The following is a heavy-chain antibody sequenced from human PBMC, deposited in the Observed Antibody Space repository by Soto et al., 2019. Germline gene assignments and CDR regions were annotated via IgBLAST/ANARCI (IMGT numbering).Heavy chain of an antibody. J-gene: IGHJ4*02. CDR1: GFTFASYA. CDR3: AKDGDCSSITCYADY. Sequence: EVQLLESGGGLVQPGGSLRVSCAASGFTFASYAMNWVRQAPGKGLEWVSGISGSGAGTYYADSVKGRFTISSDNSKSTWYLQMNSLPAEDTAVYYCAKDGDCSSITCYADYWGQGTLVTVSS. V-gene: IGHV3-23*01. CDR2: ISGSGAGT. D-gene: IGHD2-2*01.